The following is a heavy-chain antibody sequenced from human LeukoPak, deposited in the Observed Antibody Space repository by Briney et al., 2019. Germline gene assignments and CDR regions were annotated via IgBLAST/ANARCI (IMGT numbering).Heavy chain of an antibody. CDR2: TYYRSKWYN. Sequence: SQTLSLTCAISGDSVSSNSAAWNWIRQSPSRGLEWLGRTYYRSKWYNDYAVSVKSRITINPDTSKNQFSLQLNSVTPEDTAVYYCARDWVGIAVVGTNSQLLNWFDPWGQGTLVTVSS. D-gene: IGHD6-19*01. J-gene: IGHJ5*02. CDR3: ARDWVGIAVVGTNSQLLNWFDP. CDR1: GDSVSSNSAA. V-gene: IGHV6-1*01.